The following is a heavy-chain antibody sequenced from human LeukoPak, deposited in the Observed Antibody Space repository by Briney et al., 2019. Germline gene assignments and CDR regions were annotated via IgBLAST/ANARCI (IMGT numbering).Heavy chain of an antibody. CDR1: GGSISSGGYY. V-gene: IGHV4-61*08. CDR2: IYYSGST. CDR3: ARDAPYDFWSGYPNWYFDL. Sequence: SETLSLTCTVSGGSISSGGYYWSWIRQHPGKGLEWIGYIYYSGSTNYNPSLKSRVTISVDTSKNQFSLKLSSVTAADTAVYYCARDAPYDFWSGYPNWYFDLWGRGTLVTVSS. J-gene: IGHJ2*01. D-gene: IGHD3-3*01.